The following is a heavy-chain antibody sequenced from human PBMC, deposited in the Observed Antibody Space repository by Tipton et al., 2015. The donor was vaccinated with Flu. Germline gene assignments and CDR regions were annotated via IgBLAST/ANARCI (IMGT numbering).Heavy chain of an antibody. Sequence: TLSLTCTVSGYSISSGYYWGWIRQPPGKGLEWIGSIYHSGSTYYNPSLKGRVTISVDTSKNQFSLKLSSVTAADTAVYYCAREWTSLPVNWFDPWGQGTLVTVSS. CDR3: AREWTSLPVNWFDP. V-gene: IGHV4-38-2*02. CDR1: GYSISSGYY. J-gene: IGHJ5*02. D-gene: IGHD3/OR15-3a*01. CDR2: IYHSGST.